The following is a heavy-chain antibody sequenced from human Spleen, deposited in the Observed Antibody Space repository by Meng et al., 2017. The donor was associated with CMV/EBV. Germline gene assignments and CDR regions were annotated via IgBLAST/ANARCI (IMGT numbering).Heavy chain of an antibody. CDR1: GFTFSSYW. D-gene: IGHD1-14*01. CDR2: INSDGSST. Sequence: GGSLRLSCAASGFTFSSYWMHWVRQAPGKGLVWVSRINSDGSSTSYADSVKGRFTISRDNAKNTLYLQMNSLRAEDTAVYYCARGEPFYGMDVWGQGTTVTVSS. CDR3: ARGEPFYGMDV. J-gene: IGHJ6*02. V-gene: IGHV3-74*01.